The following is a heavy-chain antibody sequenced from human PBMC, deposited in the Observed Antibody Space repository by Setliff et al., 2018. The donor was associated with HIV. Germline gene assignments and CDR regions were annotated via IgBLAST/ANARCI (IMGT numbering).Heavy chain of an antibody. D-gene: IGHD3-10*01. V-gene: IGHV1-24*01. Sequence: ASVKVSCKVSGYIITELSMHWVRQAPGKGLEWVGDFDPEDGETMYAQKFQGRVTLTEDTSTDTAYMELSSLRSEDTAVYYCARGQGVHFWVNDAFDIWGQGTMVTVSS. CDR2: FDPEDGET. J-gene: IGHJ3*02. CDR1: GYIITELS. CDR3: ARGQGVHFWVNDAFDI.